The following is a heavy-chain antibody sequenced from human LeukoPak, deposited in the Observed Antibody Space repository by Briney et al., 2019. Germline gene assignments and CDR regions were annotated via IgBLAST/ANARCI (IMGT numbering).Heavy chain of an antibody. CDR3: ARVLSGSWDWFDP. CDR1: GFTFTNDF. D-gene: IGHD3-22*01. Sequence: PGGSLRLSCAASGFTFTNDFMTWVRQAPGKGLEWVSRINPDGSTTTYADSVKGRFTISRDNAKNTVYLQMNSLRAEDTAVYYCARVLSGSWDWFDPWGQGTLVTVSS. V-gene: IGHV3-74*01. CDR2: INPDGSTT. J-gene: IGHJ5*02.